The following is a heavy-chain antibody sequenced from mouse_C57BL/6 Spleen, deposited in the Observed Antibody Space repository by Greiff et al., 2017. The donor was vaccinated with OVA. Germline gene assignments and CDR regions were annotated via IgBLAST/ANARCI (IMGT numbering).Heavy chain of an antibody. CDR3: ARSAYGSSVDY. CDR1: GYTFTSYW. CDR2: IDPSDSYT. V-gene: IGHV1-69*01. Sequence: VQLQQPGAELVMPGASVKLSCKASGYTFTSYWMHWVKQRPGQGLEWIGEIDPSDSYTNYNQKFKGKSTLTVDKSSSTAYMQHSSLTSEDSAVYYCARSAYGSSVDYWGQGTTLTVSS. J-gene: IGHJ2*01. D-gene: IGHD1-1*01.